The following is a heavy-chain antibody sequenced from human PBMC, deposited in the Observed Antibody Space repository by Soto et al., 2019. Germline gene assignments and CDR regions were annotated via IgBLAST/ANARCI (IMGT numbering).Heavy chain of an antibody. CDR3: ARGRPYCGGDCYYFDY. CDR1: GYTFTSYY. Sequence: QVQLVQSGAEVKKPGASVKVSCKASGYTFTSYYMHWVRQAPGQGLEWMGIINPSGGSTSYAQKFRGRVTMTRDTSTSTVYMELSSLRSEDTAVYYCARGRPYCGGDCYYFDYWGQGTLVTVSS. D-gene: IGHD2-21*02. V-gene: IGHV1-46*01. J-gene: IGHJ4*02. CDR2: INPSGGST.